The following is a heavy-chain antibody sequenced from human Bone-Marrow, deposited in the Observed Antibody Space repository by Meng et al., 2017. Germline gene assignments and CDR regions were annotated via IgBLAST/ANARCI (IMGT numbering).Heavy chain of an antibody. J-gene: IGHJ4*02. CDR2: IYHSGST. CDR3: ARELPPRDGEFDY. V-gene: IGHV4-39*07. D-gene: IGHD5-24*01. CDR1: GGSISSSSYY. Sequence: SETLSLTCTVSGGSISSSSYYWGWIRQPPGKGLEWIGSIYHSGSTYYNPSLKSRVTISVDPSRNQFSLRLSSVTAADTAVYSCARELPPRDGEFDYWGQGTLVTVSS.